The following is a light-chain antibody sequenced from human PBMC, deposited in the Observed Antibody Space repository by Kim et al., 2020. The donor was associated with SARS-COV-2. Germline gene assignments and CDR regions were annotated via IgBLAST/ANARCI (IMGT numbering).Light chain of an antibody. V-gene: IGKV3-20*01. Sequence: PGESATLSCRASQSIDSDYLVWYQQKAGQAPRLLIIAASRRASDIPDRFSGRGSGTDFTLTISRLEPEDFAVYYCHQYGSVLPWTFGQGTKVDIK. CDR1: QSIDSDY. J-gene: IGKJ1*01. CDR3: HQYGSVLPWT. CDR2: AAS.